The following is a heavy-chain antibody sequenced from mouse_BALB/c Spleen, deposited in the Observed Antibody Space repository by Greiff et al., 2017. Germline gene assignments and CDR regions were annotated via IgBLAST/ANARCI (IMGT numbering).Heavy chain of an antibody. J-gene: IGHJ2*01. CDR1: GFTFSSFG. D-gene: IGHD1-1*01. V-gene: IGHV5-17*02. CDR2: ISSGSSTI. CDR3: ARSANYYGSSYYFDY. Sequence: EVKLMESGGGLVQPGGSRKLSCAASGFTFSSFGMHWVRQAPEKGLEWVAYISSGSSTIYYADTVKGRFTISRDNPKNTLFLQMTSLRSEDTAMYYCARSANYYGSSYYFDYWGQGTTLTVSS.